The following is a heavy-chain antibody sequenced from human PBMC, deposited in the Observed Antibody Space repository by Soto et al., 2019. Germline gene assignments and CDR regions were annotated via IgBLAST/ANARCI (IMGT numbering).Heavy chain of an antibody. D-gene: IGHD3-22*01. CDR3: ARASSGYYSYFDY. Sequence: QVQLVQSGAEVKKPGASVKVSCKASGYTFTSYYMHWVRQAPGQGLEWMGIINPSGGSTSYAQKSQGRVPMTRDTSTSTVYMDLSSLSSEDTAVYYCARASSGYYSYFDYWGQGTLVTVSS. CDR1: GYTFTSYY. J-gene: IGHJ4*02. V-gene: IGHV1-46*01. CDR2: INPSGGST.